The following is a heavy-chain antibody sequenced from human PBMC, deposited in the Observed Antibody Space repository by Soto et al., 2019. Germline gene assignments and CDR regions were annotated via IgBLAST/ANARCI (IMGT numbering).Heavy chain of an antibody. Sequence: ESGGGLVKPGGSLRLSCAASGFTFSSYSMNWVRQAPGKGLEWVSSISSSSSYIYYADSVKGRFTISRDNAKNSLYLQMNSLRAEDTAVYYCARMYYYDSSGYPSRTLRPWGQGTMVTVSS. V-gene: IGHV3-21*01. J-gene: IGHJ3*01. CDR3: ARMYYYDSSGYPSRTLRP. D-gene: IGHD3-22*01. CDR1: GFTFSSYS. CDR2: ISSSSSYI.